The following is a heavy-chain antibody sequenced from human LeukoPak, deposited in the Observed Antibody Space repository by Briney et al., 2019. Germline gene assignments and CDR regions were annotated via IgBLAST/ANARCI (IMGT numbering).Heavy chain of an antibody. V-gene: IGHV4-59*08. Sequence: SETLSLTCTVSGGSISSYYWSWIRQPPGKGLEWIGYIYYSGSTYYNPSLKSRVTISVDTSKNQFSLKLSSVTAADTAVYYCARVVVPAAHNWFDPWGQGTLVTVSS. CDR2: IYYSGST. CDR1: GGSISSYY. J-gene: IGHJ5*02. D-gene: IGHD2-2*01. CDR3: ARVVVPAAHNWFDP.